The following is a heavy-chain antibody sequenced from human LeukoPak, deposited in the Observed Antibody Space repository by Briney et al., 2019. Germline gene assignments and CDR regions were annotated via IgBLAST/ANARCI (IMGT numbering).Heavy chain of an antibody. CDR2: ISYDGSNK. CDR1: GFTFSSYG. D-gene: IGHD3-22*01. CDR3: ARDRYYYDTSGYWGREEDYYYYGMDV. Sequence: PGGSLRLSCAASGFTFSSYGMHWVRQAPGKGLEWVAVISYDGSNKYYADSVKGRFTISRDNSKNTLYLQMNSLRAEDTAVYYCARDRYYYDTSGYWGREEDYYYYGMDVWGLGTTVTVSS. V-gene: IGHV3-30*03. J-gene: IGHJ6*02.